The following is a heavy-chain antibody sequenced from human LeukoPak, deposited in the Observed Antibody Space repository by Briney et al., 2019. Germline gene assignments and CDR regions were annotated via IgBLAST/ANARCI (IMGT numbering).Heavy chain of an antibody. D-gene: IGHD3-10*01. CDR1: GYTFTGYY. J-gene: IGHJ4*02. Sequence: ASVKVSCKASGYTFTGYYMHWVRQAPAQGLEWMGWINPGIGATNYAQKFQGRVTITRDTSINTAYMELSRVRSDDTAFYYCARDYRGVGSGSPFGFDYWGQGTLVTVS. V-gene: IGHV1-2*02. CDR3: ARDYRGVGSGSPFGFDY. CDR2: INPGIGAT.